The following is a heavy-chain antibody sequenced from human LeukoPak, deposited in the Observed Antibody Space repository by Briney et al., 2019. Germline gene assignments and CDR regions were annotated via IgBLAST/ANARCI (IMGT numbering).Heavy chain of an antibody. CDR1: GFIFKNYE. D-gene: IGHD3-10*01. J-gene: IGHJ4*02. CDR2: VSSSATTI. CDR3: AKATMVRGVREGEFDY. Sequence: GGSLRLSCAASGFIFKNYEMNWVRQAPGGGLEWVSSVSSSATTIYYTDSAKGRFTISRDNSKNSLYLQMNSLRTEDTALYYCAKATMVRGVREGEFDYWGQGTLVTVSS. V-gene: IGHV3-48*03.